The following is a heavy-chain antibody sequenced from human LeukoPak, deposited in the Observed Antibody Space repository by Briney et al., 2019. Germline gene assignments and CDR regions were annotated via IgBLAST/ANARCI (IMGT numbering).Heavy chain of an antibody. CDR1: GFTFSNYW. J-gene: IGHJ4*02. Sequence: GGSLRLSCSASGFTFSNYWMSWVRQAPGKGLEWVANIKEDGSDKWYVDSVKGRFTISRDNARNSLYLQMNSLRAEDTAVYFCASLNWWVQTAIDSWGQGTLVSVSS. V-gene: IGHV3-7*01. CDR3: ASLNWWVQTAIDS. D-gene: IGHD2-15*01. CDR2: IKEDGSDK.